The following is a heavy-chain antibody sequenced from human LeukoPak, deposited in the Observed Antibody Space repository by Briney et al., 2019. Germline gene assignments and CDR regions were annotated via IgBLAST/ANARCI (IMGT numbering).Heavy chain of an antibody. V-gene: IGHV1-18*01. CDR1: GYTFTNYG. CDR2: ISANNGVT. Sequence: ASVKVSCKASGYTFTNYGISWVRQAPGQGLEWMGWISANNGVTNYAQKLQGRATMTTDTSTSTAYMELGSLRSDDTAVYYCARAPSYGDYEGDHWGQGTLLTVSS. J-gene: IGHJ4*02. D-gene: IGHD4-17*01. CDR3: ARAPSYGDYEGDH.